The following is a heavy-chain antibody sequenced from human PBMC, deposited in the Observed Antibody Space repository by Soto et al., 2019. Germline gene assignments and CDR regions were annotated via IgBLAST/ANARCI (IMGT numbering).Heavy chain of an antibody. D-gene: IGHD4-17*01. CDR2: ISYDGSNK. V-gene: IGHV3-30-3*01. CDR1: GFTFSSYA. J-gene: IGHJ4*02. Sequence: GGSLRLSCAASGFTFSSYAMHWVRQAPGKGLEWVAVISYDGSNKYYADSVKGRFTISRDNSKNTLYLQMNSLRAEDTAVYYCARDGITTVTSLTRFDYWGQVTLVPVSS. CDR3: ARDGITTVTSLTRFDY.